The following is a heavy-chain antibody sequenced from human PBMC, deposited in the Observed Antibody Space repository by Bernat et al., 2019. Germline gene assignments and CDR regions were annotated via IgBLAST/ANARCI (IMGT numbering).Heavy chain of an antibody. CDR3: ARSGGIAARPHYCYGMDV. CDR1: GFSLSTSGMC. J-gene: IGHJ6*02. CDR2: IDWDDDK. D-gene: IGHD6-6*01. Sequence: QVTLRESGPALVKPTQTLTLTCTFSGFSLSTSGMCVSWIRQPPGKALEWLARIDWDDDKYYSTSLKTRLTISKDTSKNQVVLTMTNMDPVDTATYYCARSGGIAARPHYCYGMDVWGQGTTVTVSS. V-gene: IGHV2-70*15.